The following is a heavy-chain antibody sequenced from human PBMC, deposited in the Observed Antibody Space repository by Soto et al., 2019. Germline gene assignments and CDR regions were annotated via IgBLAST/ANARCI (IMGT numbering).Heavy chain of an antibody. J-gene: IGHJ3*02. D-gene: IGHD3-3*01. CDR3: AIDPYYDFWSGYSTDASDI. CDR1: GYTFTSYD. V-gene: IGHV1-8*01. CDR2: MNPNSGNT. Sequence: ASVKVSCKASGYTFTSYDINWVRQATGQGLEWMGWMNPNSGNTGYAQKFQGRVTMTRNTSISTAYMELSSLRSEDTAVYYCAIDPYYDFWSGYSTDASDIWGQGTMVTVSS.